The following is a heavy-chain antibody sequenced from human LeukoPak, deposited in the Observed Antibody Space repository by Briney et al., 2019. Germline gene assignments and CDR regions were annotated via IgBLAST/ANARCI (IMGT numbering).Heavy chain of an antibody. J-gene: IGHJ4*02. Sequence: SVKVSCKASGGTFSSYAISWVRQAPGQGLEWMGGIIPIFGTANYAQKFQGRVTITADESTSTAYMELSSLRSEDTAMYYCAKPYYGSGAFDYWGQGTLVTVSS. D-gene: IGHD3-10*01. CDR3: AKPYYGSGAFDY. CDR2: IIPIFGTA. CDR1: GGTFSSYA. V-gene: IGHV1-69*13.